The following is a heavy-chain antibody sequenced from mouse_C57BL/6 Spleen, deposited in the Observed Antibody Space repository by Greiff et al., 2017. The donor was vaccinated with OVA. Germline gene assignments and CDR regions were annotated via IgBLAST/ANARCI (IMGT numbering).Heavy chain of an antibody. CDR1: GYTFTSYW. CDR3: ARSGGTGYFDV. D-gene: IGHD4-1*01. CDR2: IDPSDSYT. Sequence: QVQLQQPGAELVKPGASVKLSCKASGYTFTSYWMQWVKQRPGQGLEWIGEIDPSDSYTNYNQKFKGKATLTVDTSSSTAYMQLSSLTSEDSAVYYCARSGGTGYFDVWGTGTTVTGSS. V-gene: IGHV1-50*01. J-gene: IGHJ1*03.